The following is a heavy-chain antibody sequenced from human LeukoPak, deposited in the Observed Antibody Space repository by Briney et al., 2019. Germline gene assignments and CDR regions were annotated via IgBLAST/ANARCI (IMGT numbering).Heavy chain of an antibody. CDR2: INGDGSST. CDR3: AKSHASGSSKFDY. D-gene: IGHD3-10*01. Sequence: GGSLRLSCVASGFTFSSYWMHWVRQDPGKGPVWLSHINGDGSSTSYADSVKGRFTISRDNAKNTLYLQMNSLRAEDTAVYYCAKSHASGSSKFDYWGQGTLVTVSS. V-gene: IGHV3-74*01. CDR1: GFTFSSYW. J-gene: IGHJ4*02.